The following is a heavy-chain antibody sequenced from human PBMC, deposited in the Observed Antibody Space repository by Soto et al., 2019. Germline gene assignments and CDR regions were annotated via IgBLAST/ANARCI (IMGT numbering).Heavy chain of an antibody. Sequence: QVQLVQYGAEVKKPGASVKVSCTASGGTFSSYAISWVRQAPVQGLEWMGGIIPIFGTANYAQKFQGRVTITADESTSTAYMELSSLRSEDTAVYYCARVMRADGVVAATPYAFDIWGQGTMVTVSS. CDR1: GGTFSSYA. J-gene: IGHJ3*02. V-gene: IGHV1-69*01. CDR3: ARVMRADGVVAATPYAFDI. CDR2: IIPIFGTA. D-gene: IGHD2-15*01.